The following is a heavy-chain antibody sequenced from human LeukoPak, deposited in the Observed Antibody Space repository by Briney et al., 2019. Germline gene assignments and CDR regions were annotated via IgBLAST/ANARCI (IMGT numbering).Heavy chain of an antibody. CDR3: AKGVKVRGVITFYYYYMDV. Sequence: PGGSLRLSCAASGFTFSSYGMHWVRQAPGKGLEWVAVISYDGSNKYYADSVKGRFTISRDNSKNTLYLQMNSLRAEDTAVYYCAKGVKVRGVITFYYYYMDVWGKGTTVTVSS. J-gene: IGHJ6*03. D-gene: IGHD3-10*01. V-gene: IGHV3-30*18. CDR1: GFTFSSYG. CDR2: ISYDGSNK.